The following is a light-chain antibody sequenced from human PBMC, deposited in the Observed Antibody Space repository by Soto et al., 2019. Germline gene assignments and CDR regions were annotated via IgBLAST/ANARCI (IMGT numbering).Light chain of an antibody. Sequence: AIQITQSPASVSASPGDRVTITCRASQSVSGYLAWYQQKPGGAPKLLIYPASTLHSGVPSRFSGSGFGTDFTLAIIGLQSEDFATYDCHQYYSFPQSSFGQGTKVEIQ. CDR3: HQYYSFPQSS. CDR1: QSVSGY. J-gene: IGKJ1*01. V-gene: IGKV1-8*01. CDR2: PAS.